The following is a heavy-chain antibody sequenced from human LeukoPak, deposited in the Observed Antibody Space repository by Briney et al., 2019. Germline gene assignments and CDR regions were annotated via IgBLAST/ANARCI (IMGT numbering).Heavy chain of an antibody. CDR2: INSDGSST. V-gene: IGHV3-74*01. D-gene: IGHD3-3*01. J-gene: IGHJ4*02. CDR3: ARDPEWLLYRYLDY. CDR1: GFTFSSYW. Sequence: PGGSLRLSCAASGFTFSSYWMHWVRQAPGKGLVWVSRINSDGSSTSYAASVKGRFTISRDNAKNTLYLQMNSLRAEDTAVYYCARDPEWLLYRYLDYWGQGTLVTVSS.